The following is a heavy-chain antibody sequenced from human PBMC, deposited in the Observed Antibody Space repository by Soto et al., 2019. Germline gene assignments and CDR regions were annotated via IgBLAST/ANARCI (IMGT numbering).Heavy chain of an antibody. CDR2: IIPILGIA. CDR1: GGTFSSYT. CDR3: ARGEQQRLGAAY. D-gene: IGHD6-13*01. Sequence: QVQLVQSGAEVKKPGSSVKVSCKASGGTFSSYTISWVRQAPGQGLEWMGRIIPILGIANYAQKFQGRVTITADKSTSTAYMELSSLRAEDTAVCYCARGEQQRLGAAYGGQGTLVTVSS. V-gene: IGHV1-69*02. J-gene: IGHJ4*02.